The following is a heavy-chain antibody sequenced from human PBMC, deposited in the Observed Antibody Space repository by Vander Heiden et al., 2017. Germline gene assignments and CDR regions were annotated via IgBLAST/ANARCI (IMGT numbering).Heavy chain of an antibody. D-gene: IGHD3-3*01. V-gene: IGHV4-39*01. CDR3: ARHEYYDFWSGGGYFDY. CDR1: GGSISSSSYY. Sequence: QLQLQESGPGLVKPSETLSLTCPVSGGSISSSSYYWGWIRQPPGKGLEWIGSIYYSGSTYYNPSLKSRVTISVDTSKNQFSLKLSSVTAADTAVYYCARHEYYDFWSGGGYFDYWGQGTLVTVSS. J-gene: IGHJ4*02. CDR2: IYYSGST.